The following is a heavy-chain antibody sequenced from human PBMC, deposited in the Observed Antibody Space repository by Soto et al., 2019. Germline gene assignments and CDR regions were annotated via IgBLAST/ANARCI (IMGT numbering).Heavy chain of an antibody. Sequence: GESLKISFKGSGFTFTSYLIGWVRQMPVKGLEWMGVIYGGDSDTRYSPYFEGQVTISADRSNSIAYLQWDSLKASDTAVHYCARAFRSGYYAYWGQGTLVTVSS. J-gene: IGHJ4*02. CDR1: GFTFTSYL. D-gene: IGHD3-3*01. V-gene: IGHV5-51*01. CDR3: ARAFRSGYYAY. CDR2: IYGGDSDT.